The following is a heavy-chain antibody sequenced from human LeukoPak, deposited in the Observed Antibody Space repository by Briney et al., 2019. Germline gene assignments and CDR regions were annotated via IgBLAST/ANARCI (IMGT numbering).Heavy chain of an antibody. D-gene: IGHD3-10*01. CDR2: IHYGGSNK. J-gene: IGHJ4*02. V-gene: IGHV3-30*02. CDR3: TKDYYYGSGSTPPLPFDY. CDR1: GFAFSTLG. Sequence: PGGSLRLSCAASGFAFSTLGMHWVRRAPGKGLEWVAFIHYGGSNKDYADSVKGRFTISRDNSKNTLYLQMNSLRVEDTAVYYCTKDYYYGSGSTPPLPFDYWGQGTLVTVSS.